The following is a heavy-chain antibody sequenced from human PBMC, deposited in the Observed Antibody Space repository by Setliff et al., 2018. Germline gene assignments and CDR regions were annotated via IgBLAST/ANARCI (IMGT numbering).Heavy chain of an antibody. CDR2: IKQDGSEK. Sequence: GGSLRLSCAASGFTFSSYWMSWVRQAPGKGLEWVANIKQDGSEKYYVDSVKGRFTISRDNAKNSLYLQMNSLRAEDTAVYHCARDGLRYFDWLGAYWGQGTLVTVSS. V-gene: IGHV3-7*01. CDR3: ARDGLRYFDWLGAY. CDR1: GFTFSSYW. D-gene: IGHD3-9*01. J-gene: IGHJ4*02.